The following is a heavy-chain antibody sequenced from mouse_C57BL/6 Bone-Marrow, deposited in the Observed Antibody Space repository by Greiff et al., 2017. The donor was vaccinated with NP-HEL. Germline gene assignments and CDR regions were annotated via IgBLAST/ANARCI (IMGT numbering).Heavy chain of an antibody. CDR2: IDPSDSYT. Sequence: VQLQQPGAELVMPGASVKLSCKASGYTFTSYWMHWVKQRPGQGLEWIGEIDPSDSYTNYNQKLKGKSTLSIDKSSSTSYMQRSSLSSEDSAVYYGARKGYGSSYGNYFDYWGQGTTLTVSS. CDR3: ARKGYGSSYGNYFDY. V-gene: IGHV1-69*01. CDR1: GYTFTSYW. D-gene: IGHD1-1*01. J-gene: IGHJ2*01.